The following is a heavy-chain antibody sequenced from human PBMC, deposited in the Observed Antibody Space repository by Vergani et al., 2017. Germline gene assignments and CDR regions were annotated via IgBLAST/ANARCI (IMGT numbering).Heavy chain of an antibody. CDR3: ARLGSWPYDYVWGSYRHPSGMDV. V-gene: IGHV1-18*04. D-gene: IGHD3-16*02. J-gene: IGHJ6*02. CDR1: GYTFTSYG. CDR2: ISAYNGNT. Sequence: QVQLVQSGAEVKTPGASVKVSCKASGYTFTSYGISWVRQAPGQGLEWRGWISAYNGNTNYAQKLQGRVTMTTDTSTSTAYMELRSLRSDDTAVYYCARLGSWPYDYVWGSYRHPSGMDVWGQGTTVTVSS.